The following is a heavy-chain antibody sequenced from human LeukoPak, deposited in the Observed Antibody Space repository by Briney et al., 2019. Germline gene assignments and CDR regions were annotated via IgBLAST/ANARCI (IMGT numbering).Heavy chain of an antibody. D-gene: IGHD3-22*01. Sequence: GGSLRLSCAASGFTFSSYGMHWVRQAPGKGLEWVAGIWYVGSNKYYADSVKGRFTISRDNSKNTLYLQMNSLRAEDTAGYYCARDLLPYYESSCPFDYWGQGTLVTVSS. V-gene: IGHV3-33*08. J-gene: IGHJ4*02. CDR3: ARDLLPYYESSCPFDY. CDR1: GFTFSSYG. CDR2: IWYVGSNK.